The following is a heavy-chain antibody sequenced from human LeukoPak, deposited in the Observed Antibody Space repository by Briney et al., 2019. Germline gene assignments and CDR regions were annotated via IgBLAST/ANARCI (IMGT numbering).Heavy chain of an antibody. Sequence: PGGSLRLSCTTSGFSFSNFGMHWVRQAPDKGPEWLAFIRYDGSNEYSADSVKGRFTISRDNSRNTLFLQMDSLRSEDTAVYYCARDLGIFGDFDYWGQGTLVIVSS. D-gene: IGHD3-3*01. V-gene: IGHV3-30*02. CDR1: GFSFSNFG. CDR2: IRYDGSNE. J-gene: IGHJ4*02. CDR3: ARDLGIFGDFDY.